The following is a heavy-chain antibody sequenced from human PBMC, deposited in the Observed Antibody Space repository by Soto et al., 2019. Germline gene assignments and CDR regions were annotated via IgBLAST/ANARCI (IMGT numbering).Heavy chain of an antibody. J-gene: IGHJ4*01. D-gene: IGHD2-15*01. CDR2: ITGSGGRP. Sequence: GGSLRLSCAASGLTFTKYAMAWVRQAPEKGLEWVSGITGSGGRPYYADSVKGRFTISRDNSRNTLSLQMNSLRTEDTATYYCAKARCSGNSCYVPDYWGHGSLVTVSS. CDR3: AKARCSGNSCYVPDY. V-gene: IGHV3-23*01. CDR1: GLTFTKYA.